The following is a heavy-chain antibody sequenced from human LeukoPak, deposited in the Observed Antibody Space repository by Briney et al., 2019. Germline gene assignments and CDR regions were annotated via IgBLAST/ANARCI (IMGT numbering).Heavy chain of an antibody. J-gene: IGHJ6*03. V-gene: IGHV3-7*01. D-gene: IGHD5-24*01. CDR2: IKQDGSEK. Sequence: PGGSLRLSCAASGFTFSSYWMSWVRQAPGKGLEWVANIKQDGSEKYYVDSVKGRFTVSRGNAKNSLYLQMNSLRAEDTAVYYCARVRESYYYYYMDVWGKGTTVTVSS. CDR1: GFTFSSYW. CDR3: ARVRESYYYYYMDV.